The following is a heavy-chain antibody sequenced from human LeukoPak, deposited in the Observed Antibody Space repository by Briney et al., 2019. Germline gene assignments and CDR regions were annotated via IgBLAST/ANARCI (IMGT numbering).Heavy chain of an antibody. CDR2: INWNGGST. J-gene: IGHJ3*02. CDR1: GFTFDDYG. V-gene: IGHV3-20*04. CDR3: ARGYCSSASCYTWFHDAFDI. Sequence: GGSLRLSCAASGFTFDDYGMSWVRQAPGKGLEWVSGINWNGGSTGYADSVKGRFTISRDNAKNSLYLQMNSLRAEDTALYYCARGYCSSASCYTWFHDAFDIWGQGTMVTFSS. D-gene: IGHD2-2*02.